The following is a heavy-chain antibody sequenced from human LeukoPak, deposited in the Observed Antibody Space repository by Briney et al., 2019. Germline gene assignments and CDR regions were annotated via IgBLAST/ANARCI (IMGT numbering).Heavy chain of an antibody. D-gene: IGHD6-13*01. J-gene: IGHJ5*02. Sequence: ASVKVSCKASGYTFTSYGISWVRLAPGQGLEWMGWISGYNGDTNYAQKLQGRVTMTTDTSTSTAYMELRSLRFDDTAVYYCARDGAAADNGNWFDPWGQGTLATVSS. V-gene: IGHV1-18*01. CDR2: ISGYNGDT. CDR1: GYTFTSYG. CDR3: ARDGAAADNGNWFDP.